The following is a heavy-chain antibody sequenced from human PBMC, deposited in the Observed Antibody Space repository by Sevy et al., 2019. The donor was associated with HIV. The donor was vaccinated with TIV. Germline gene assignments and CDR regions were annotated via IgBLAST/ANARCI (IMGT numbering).Heavy chain of an antibody. CDR3: ARDASGFGELLRFDP. CDR1: GYTFTGYY. CDR2: INPNSGGT. V-gene: IGHV1-2*02. J-gene: IGHJ5*02. Sequence: ASVKVSCKASGYTFTGYYMHWVRQAPGQGLEWMGWINPNSGGTNYAQKFQGRVTMTRDTSISTAYMELSRLRSDDTAVYYCARDASGFGELLRFDPWGQGTLVTVSS. D-gene: IGHD3-10*01.